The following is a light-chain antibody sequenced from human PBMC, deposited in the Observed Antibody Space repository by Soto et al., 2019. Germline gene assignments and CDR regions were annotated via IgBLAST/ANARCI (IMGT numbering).Light chain of an antibody. CDR1: QSVSSN. J-gene: IGKJ2*01. CDR3: QQYNNWTRNT. Sequence: EIVMTQSPATLSVSPGERATLSCRASQSVSSNLAWYQQKPGQAPRLLISGASTRATGIPARFSGSGSGTEFSLTISSLQSEDVAVDYCQQYNNWTRNTFGQGTKLEIK. CDR2: GAS. V-gene: IGKV3-15*01.